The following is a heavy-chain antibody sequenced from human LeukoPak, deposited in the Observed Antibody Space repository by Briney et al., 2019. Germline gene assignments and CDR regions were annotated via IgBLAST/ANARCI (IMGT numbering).Heavy chain of an antibody. D-gene: IGHD3-22*01. Sequence: GGSLRLSCAASGFTFSSYAMHWVRQTPGKGLEWVAVISYDGSNKYYADSVKGRFTISRDNSKNTLYLQMNSLRAEDTAVYYCARDLYRIVVVPHYFDYWGQGTLVTVSS. CDR3: ARDLYRIVVVPHYFDY. CDR1: GFTFSSYA. J-gene: IGHJ4*02. CDR2: ISYDGSNK. V-gene: IGHV3-30*04.